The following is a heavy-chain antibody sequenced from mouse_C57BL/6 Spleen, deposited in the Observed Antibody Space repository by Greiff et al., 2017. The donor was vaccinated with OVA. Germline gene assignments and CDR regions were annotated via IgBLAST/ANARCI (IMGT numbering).Heavy chain of an antibody. CDR3: ARNYGSSYYFDY. D-gene: IGHD1-1*01. V-gene: IGHV1-82*01. CDR1: GYAFSSSW. J-gene: IGHJ2*01. Sequence: VQVVESGPELVKPGASVKISCKASGYAFSSSWMNWVKQRPGKGLEWIGRIYPGDGDTNYNGKFKGKATLTADKSSSTAYMQLSSLTSEDSAVYFCARNYGSSYYFDYWGQGTTLTVSS. CDR2: IYPGDGDT.